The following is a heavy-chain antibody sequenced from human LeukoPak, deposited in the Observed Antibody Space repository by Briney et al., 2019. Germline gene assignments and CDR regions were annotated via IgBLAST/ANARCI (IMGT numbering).Heavy chain of an antibody. J-gene: IGHJ4*02. CDR2: ISGRGGST. Sequence: GGSLRLSCAASGFTFSSYGMTWVCQAPGKGLEWVSAISGRGGSTYYADSAKGRFTISRDNSKNTLYLQMTNLRAEDTAVYYCAKAIGYSSGWSDYWGQGILVPVSS. CDR3: AKAIGYSSGWSDY. CDR1: GFTFSSYG. D-gene: IGHD6-19*01. V-gene: IGHV3-23*01.